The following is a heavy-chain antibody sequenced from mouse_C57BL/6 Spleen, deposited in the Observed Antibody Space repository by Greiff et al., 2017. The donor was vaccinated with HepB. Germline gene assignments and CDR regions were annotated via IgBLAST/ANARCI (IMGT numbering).Heavy chain of an antibody. CDR2: IDPETGGT. CDR1: GYTFTDYE. CDR3: TRDAYGSDY. Sequence: VQLVESGAELVRPGASVTLSCKASGYTFTDYEMHWVKQTPVHGLEWIGAIDPETGGTAYNQKFKGKAILTADKSSSTAYMELRSLTSEDSAVYYCTRDAYGSDYWGQGTTLTVSS. V-gene: IGHV1-15*01. J-gene: IGHJ2*01. D-gene: IGHD1-1*01.